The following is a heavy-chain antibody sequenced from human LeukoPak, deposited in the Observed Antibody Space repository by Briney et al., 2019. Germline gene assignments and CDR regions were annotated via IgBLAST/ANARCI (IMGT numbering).Heavy chain of an antibody. Sequence: SETLSLTCIISGGSISSTTYYWGWIRQPPGKGLEWIGTLYYSGSTYYNPSLKSRVTISVDTSKNQFSLKLSSVTAADTAVYFCARDTVTRGLDNWSQGTLVTVSS. J-gene: IGHJ4*02. CDR1: GGSISSTTYY. V-gene: IGHV4-39*07. D-gene: IGHD4-17*01. CDR2: LYYSGST. CDR3: ARDTVTRGLDN.